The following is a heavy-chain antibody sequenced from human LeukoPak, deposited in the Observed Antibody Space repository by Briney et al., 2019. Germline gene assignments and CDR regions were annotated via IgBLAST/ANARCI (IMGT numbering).Heavy chain of an antibody. CDR3: AKLGDSST. D-gene: IGHD6-19*01. V-gene: IGHV6-1*01. CDR2: TYYRSKWYN. Sequence: SQTLSLTCAISGDSVSSNSAAWSWIRQSPSRGLEWLGRTYYRSKWYNDYAVSVKSRIIISPDTSKNQISLQLNSVTPEDTAVYYCAKLGDSSTWGQGTLVTVSS. CDR1: GDSVSSNSAA. J-gene: IGHJ5*02.